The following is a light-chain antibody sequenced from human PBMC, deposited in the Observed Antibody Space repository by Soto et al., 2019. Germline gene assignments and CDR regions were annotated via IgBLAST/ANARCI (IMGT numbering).Light chain of an antibody. CDR1: SSGVGSYNL. J-gene: IGLJ1*01. V-gene: IGLV2-23*01. Sequence: QSVLTQPASVSGSPGQSITISCTGTSSGVGSYNLVSWFQQHPGKAPKPMIYEGSKRPSGVSNRFSGSRSGNTASLTISGLQAEDEADYYCCSYASSSTYVFGTGPKVTVL. CDR2: EGS. CDR3: CSYASSSTYV.